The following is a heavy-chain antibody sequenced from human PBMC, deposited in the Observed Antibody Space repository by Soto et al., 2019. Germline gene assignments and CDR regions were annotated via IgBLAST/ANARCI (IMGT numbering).Heavy chain of an antibody. V-gene: IGHV4-59*08. D-gene: IGHD6-19*01. CDR3: ARLPSALAGPT. Sequence: SESLSLTCTVCRGSLFSSYWTGIRQPPGKGLEWIANVYYSVSTNYNPSLKSRITISVDTSKNQFSLSLRADDTAVYYCARLPSALAGPTWGQRILVTVSS. J-gene: IGHJ5*02. CDR2: VYYSVST. CDR1: RGSLFSSY.